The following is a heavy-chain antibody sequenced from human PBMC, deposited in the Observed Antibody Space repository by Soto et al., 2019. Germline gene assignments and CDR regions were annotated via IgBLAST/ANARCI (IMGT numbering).Heavy chain of an antibody. J-gene: IGHJ5*02. CDR1: GYTFTSYG. V-gene: IGHV1-18*01. D-gene: IGHD6-13*01. CDR3: ARDTIYSSSWYGCWFDP. Sequence: ASVKVSCKASGYTFTSYGISWVRQAPGQGLEWMGWISAYNGNTNYAQKLQGRVTMTTDISTSTAYMELRSLRSDDTAVYYCARDTIYSSSWYGCWFDPWGQGTLVTVSS. CDR2: ISAYNGNT.